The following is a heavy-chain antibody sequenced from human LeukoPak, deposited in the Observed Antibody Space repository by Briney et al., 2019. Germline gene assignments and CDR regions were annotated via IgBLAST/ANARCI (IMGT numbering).Heavy chain of an antibody. J-gene: IGHJ4*02. V-gene: IGHV4-34*01. D-gene: IGHD3-9*01. CDR2: INHGGST. CDR1: GGSFSGYY. CDR3: ARGEPGYYDILTGYPLDY. Sequence: SETLSLTCAVYGGSFSGYYWSWIRQPPGKGLEWIGEINHGGSTNYNPSLKSRVTISVDTSKNQFSLKLSSVTAADTAVYYCARGEPGYYDILTGYPLDYWGQGTLVTVSS.